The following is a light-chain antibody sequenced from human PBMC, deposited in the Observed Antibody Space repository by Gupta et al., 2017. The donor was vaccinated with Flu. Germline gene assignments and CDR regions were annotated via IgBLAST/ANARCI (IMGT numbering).Light chain of an antibody. CDR3: PHDDSTPKT. CDR2: WAS. V-gene: IGKV4-1*01. J-gene: IGKJ2*01. Sequence: MTQSPDSLAVSLGEGATINCKSSQSVLYSSNHKNYLAWYQQKPGQPPKLLIYWASTRESGVPDRFSGSGSGTDFTLTISSLQAEDVAVYCCPHDDSTPKTFGXGTKLDIK. CDR1: QSVLYSSNHKNY.